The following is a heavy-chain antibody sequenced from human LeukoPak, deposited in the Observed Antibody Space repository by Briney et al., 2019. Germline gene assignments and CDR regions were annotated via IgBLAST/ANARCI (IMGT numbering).Heavy chain of an antibody. J-gene: IGHJ6*02. Sequence: PSETLSLTCAVYGGSFSGYYWSWIRQPPGKGLEGMGEINHSGSNKYNTSLKSRGTISVDTSKNQFSLKLSSVTAADTAVYYCARYPYSSSWYTVARYYYGMDVWGQGTTVTVSS. CDR3: ARYPYSSSWYTVARYYYGMDV. CDR2: INHSGSN. D-gene: IGHD6-13*01. V-gene: IGHV4-34*01. CDR1: GGSFSGYY.